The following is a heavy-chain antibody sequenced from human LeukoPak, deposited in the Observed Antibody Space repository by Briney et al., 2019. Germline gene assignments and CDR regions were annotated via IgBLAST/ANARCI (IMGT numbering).Heavy chain of an antibody. J-gene: IGHJ4*02. D-gene: IGHD2-2*02. CDR3: ARVIEEGYYTFSIGY. Sequence: ASVKVSCKASGYTFTGYYMHWVRQAPGQGLEWMGWINPNSGGTNYAQKFQGRVTMTRDTSISTAYMELSRLRSDDTAVYYCARVIEEGYYTFSIGYWGQGTLVTVSS. CDR1: GYTFTGYY. CDR2: INPNSGGT. V-gene: IGHV1-2*02.